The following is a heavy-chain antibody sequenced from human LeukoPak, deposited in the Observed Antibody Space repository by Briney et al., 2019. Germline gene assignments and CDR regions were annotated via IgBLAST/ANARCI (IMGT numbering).Heavy chain of an antibody. Sequence: GGSLRLSCAASGLTFTNAWMSWVRRAPGKGLEWVGRIKSKADGGTTDYAAPVKGRFTIARDDSKNTLYLQINSLNIEDTAVYYCTTLAATVTTPFESWCQGTLVTVSS. CDR2: IKSKADGGTT. V-gene: IGHV3-15*01. J-gene: IGHJ4*02. CDR1: GLTFTNAW. CDR3: TTLAATVTTPFES. D-gene: IGHD4-17*01.